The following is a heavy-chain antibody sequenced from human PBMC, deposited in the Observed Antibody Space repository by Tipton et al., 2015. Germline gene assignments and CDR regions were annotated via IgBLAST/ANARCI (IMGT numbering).Heavy chain of an antibody. V-gene: IGHV3-30*18. Sequence: AVSGFAFSGYKMHWVRQPPGKGLEWVGDISYDGSQKHYGDSVKGRFTISRDNSKSILYLHMSSLRPDDTALYFCAKTNMAAAYDSWGQGTLVTVSS. CDR1: GFAFSGYK. J-gene: IGHJ1*01. CDR2: ISYDGSQK. CDR3: AKTNMAAAYDS. D-gene: IGHD6-25*01.